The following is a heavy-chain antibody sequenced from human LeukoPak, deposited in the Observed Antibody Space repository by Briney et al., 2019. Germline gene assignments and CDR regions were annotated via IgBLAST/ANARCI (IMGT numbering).Heavy chain of an antibody. J-gene: IGHJ6*02. CDR2: IYYSGST. D-gene: IGHD3-22*01. V-gene: IGHV4-31*03. Sequence: SQTLSLTCTVSGGSISSGGYYWSWIRQHPGKGLEWIGYIYYSGSTNYNPSLKSRVTISVDTSKNQFSLKLSSVTAADTAVYYCARDETSYYYDSSGYHWYGMDVWGQGTTVTVSS. CDR1: GGSISSGGYY. CDR3: ARDETSYYYDSSGYHWYGMDV.